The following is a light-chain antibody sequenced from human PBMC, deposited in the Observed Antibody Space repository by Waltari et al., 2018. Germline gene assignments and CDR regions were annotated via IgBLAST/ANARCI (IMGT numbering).Light chain of an antibody. J-gene: IGKJ1*01. CDR3: QQGYNTPRT. V-gene: IGKV1-39*01. CDR2: ATS. Sequence: DIQMTQSPSSLSASAGDRATITCRASQSIGNYFHWYQQKRGQAPKLLIYATSSLQSGVPSRFTGSGSGTDFTLTITSLQAEDFATYYCQQGYNTPRTFGQGTKVEIK. CDR1: QSIGNY.